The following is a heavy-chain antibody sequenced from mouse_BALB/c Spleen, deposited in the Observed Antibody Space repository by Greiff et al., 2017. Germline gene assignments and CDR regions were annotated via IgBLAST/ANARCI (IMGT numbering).Heavy chain of an antibody. CDR3: ARGRGGNPWFAY. D-gene: IGHD2-1*01. CDR2: IYPYNGGT. J-gene: IGHJ3*01. V-gene: IGHV1S29*02. Sequence: EVHLVESGPELVKPGASVKISCKASGYTFTDYNMHWVKQSHGKSLEWIGYIYPYNGGTGYNQKFKSKATLTVDNSSSTAYMELRSLTSEDSAVYYCARGRGGNPWFAYWGQGTLVTVSA. CDR1: GYTFTDYN.